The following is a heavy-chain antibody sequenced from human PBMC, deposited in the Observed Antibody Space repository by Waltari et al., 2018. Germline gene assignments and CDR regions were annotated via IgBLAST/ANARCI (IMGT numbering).Heavy chain of an antibody. CDR3: ARGLRISFGSVIAIFEY. CDR2: INPNTGAT. D-gene: IGHD3-16*02. V-gene: IGHV1-2*02. CDR1: GYTFTGYY. J-gene: IGHJ4*02. Sequence: QVQLVQSGAELKKPGASVKVSCQASGYTFTGYYLHWVRQASGQGLEWMGWINPNTGATKYAQDFQGRVTMTRDTSVNTAYMDLSWLRSDDTAVYFCARGLRISFGSVIAIFEYWGQGAQVTVSS.